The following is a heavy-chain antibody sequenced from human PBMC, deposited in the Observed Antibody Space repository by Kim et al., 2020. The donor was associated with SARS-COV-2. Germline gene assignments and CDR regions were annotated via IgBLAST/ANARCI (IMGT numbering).Heavy chain of an antibody. CDR1: DDSITNYY. D-gene: IGHD3-16*01. CDR2: IYHSGTT. V-gene: IGHV4-59*01. Sequence: SETLSLTCTVSDDSITNYYWTWLRQSPGKGLEWIGYIYHSGTTNYNPSLKSRVAISIDTSKNQFSLNMRSVTAADTAVYYCSSLRNYGNWFDPWGRGTLVTVSS. CDR3: SSLRNYGNWFDP. J-gene: IGHJ5*02.